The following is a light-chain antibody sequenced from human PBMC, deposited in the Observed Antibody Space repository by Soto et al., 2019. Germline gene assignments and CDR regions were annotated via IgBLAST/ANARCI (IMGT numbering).Light chain of an antibody. CDR1: QSVGSSF. CDR2: GAS. CDR3: QQYAGSSPT. J-gene: IGKJ1*01. V-gene: IGKV3-20*01. Sequence: EIVLTQSPGTLSLSPGERATLSCRASQSVGSSFLAWYQQRRGQAPRLLIYGASSRATGIPDRFSGSGSGTDFTLTISRLEPEDFAVYYCQQYAGSSPTLGQGSKVEI.